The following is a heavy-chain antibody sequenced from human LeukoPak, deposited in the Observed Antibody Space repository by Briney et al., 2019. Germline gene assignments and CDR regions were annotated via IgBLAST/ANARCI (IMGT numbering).Heavy chain of an antibody. CDR3: ARTIAVAGTDDWFDP. CDR2: IYYSGST. D-gene: IGHD6-19*01. Sequence: SETLSLTCTVSGGSISSYYWSWIRQPPGKGLEWIGYIYYSGSTNYNPSLKSRVAISLDTSKNQFSLKLSFVTAADTAVYYCARTIAVAGTDDWFDPWGQGTLVTVSS. V-gene: IGHV4-59*01. J-gene: IGHJ5*02. CDR1: GGSISSYY.